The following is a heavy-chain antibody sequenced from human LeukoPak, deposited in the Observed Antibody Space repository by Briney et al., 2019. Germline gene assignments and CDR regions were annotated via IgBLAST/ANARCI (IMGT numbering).Heavy chain of an antibody. Sequence: SETLSLTCTVSGGSISSYYWSWIRQPPGKGLEWIGYIYYSGSTNYNPSLKSRVTISVDTSKNQFSLKLSSVAAADTAVYYCARTSEGYCSGGSCWDFYYYMDVWGKGTTVTVSS. V-gene: IGHV4-59*01. CDR3: ARTSEGYCSGGSCWDFYYYMDV. CDR1: GGSISSYY. J-gene: IGHJ6*03. CDR2: IYYSGST. D-gene: IGHD2-15*01.